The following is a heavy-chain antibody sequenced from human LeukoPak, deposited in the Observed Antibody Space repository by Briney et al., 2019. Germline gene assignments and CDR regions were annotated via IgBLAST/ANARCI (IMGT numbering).Heavy chain of an antibody. Sequence: PSETLSLTCAVYGGSFGGYYWGWIRQPPGKGLEWIGEINHSGSTNYNPSLKSRVTISVDTSKNQFSLKLSSVTAADTAVYYCARGGRIVVVVAARRYNWFDPWGQGTLVTVSS. D-gene: IGHD2-15*01. CDR2: INHSGST. J-gene: IGHJ5*02. CDR3: ARGGRIVVVVAARRYNWFDP. CDR1: GGSFGGYY. V-gene: IGHV4-34*01.